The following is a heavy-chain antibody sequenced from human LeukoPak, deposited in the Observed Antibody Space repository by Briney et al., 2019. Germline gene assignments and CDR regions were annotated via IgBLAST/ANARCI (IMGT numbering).Heavy chain of an antibody. CDR3: ARTRGYIAAAGTSFDY. CDR2: MNPNSGNT. D-gene: IGHD6-13*01. Sequence: ASVKVSCKASGYTFTSYDINWVRQATGQGLEWMGWMNPNSGNTGYAQKFQGRVTMTRNTSISTAHMELSSLRSEDTAVYYCARTRGYIAAAGTSFDYWGQGTLVTVSS. V-gene: IGHV1-8*01. J-gene: IGHJ4*02. CDR1: GYTFTSYD.